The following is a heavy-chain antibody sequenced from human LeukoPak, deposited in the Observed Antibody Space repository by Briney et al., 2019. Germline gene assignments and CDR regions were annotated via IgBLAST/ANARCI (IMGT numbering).Heavy chain of an antibody. CDR1: GFTFIEYS. D-gene: IGHD1-1*01. Sequence: GGSLRLSCTASGFTFIEYSMNWVRQVPGKGLEWIAYIGIDSGNTKYADSVRGRFTISADKTKNSLYLQMNSLRVDDTAVYYCARDHNYAFDNWGQGTLVSVAS. CDR2: IGIDSGNT. V-gene: IGHV3-48*01. CDR3: ARDHNYAFDN. J-gene: IGHJ4*02.